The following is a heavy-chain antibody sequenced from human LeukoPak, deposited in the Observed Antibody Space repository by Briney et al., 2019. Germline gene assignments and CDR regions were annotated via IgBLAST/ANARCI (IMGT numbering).Heavy chain of an antibody. CDR2: IWYDGSDK. CDR3: ARGPPGDFWTYDYYYYGMDV. V-gene: IGHV3-33*01. Sequence: GTSLRLSCAASGFPFSNYAMHWVRQDPGKGLEWVAVIWYDGSDKYYGESLKGRFTISRDNSKNTLYLQMNSLRGEDSAVYYCARGPPGDFWTYDYYYYGMDVWGQGTTVTVSS. J-gene: IGHJ6*02. D-gene: IGHD3/OR15-3a*01. CDR1: GFPFSNYA.